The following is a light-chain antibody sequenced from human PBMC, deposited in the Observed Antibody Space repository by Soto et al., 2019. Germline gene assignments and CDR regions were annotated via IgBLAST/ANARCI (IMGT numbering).Light chain of an antibody. CDR2: EVS. CDR3: MQSTHLPPT. V-gene: IGKV2D-29*02. Sequence: VMTQTPLTLSVTPGQPAFISYKSSPSLLHSAEETFLVWYLQKPGQSPQLLIYEVSNRVSGVQDRFSGSGSGTDFTLDISRVEAEDVGIYYCMQSTHLPPTFGQGTKVDIK. CDR1: PSLLHSAEETF. J-gene: IGKJ1*01.